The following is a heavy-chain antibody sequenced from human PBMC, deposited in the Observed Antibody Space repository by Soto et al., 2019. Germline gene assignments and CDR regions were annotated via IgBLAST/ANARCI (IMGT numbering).Heavy chain of an antibody. J-gene: IGHJ5*02. CDR3: ARGFGGDYGYFDP. V-gene: IGHV1-45*02. Sequence: QMQLVQSGAEVKKTGSSVKVSCKVSGDTFTYRNLHWVRQAPGQALEWMGWITPFNGNTNYAQKFQDRVTITRDRSMSTTYMELSSLRSEDTAMYHCARGFGGDYGYFDPWGQGTLVTVSS. CDR2: ITPFNGNT. CDR1: GDTFTYRN. D-gene: IGHD4-17*01.